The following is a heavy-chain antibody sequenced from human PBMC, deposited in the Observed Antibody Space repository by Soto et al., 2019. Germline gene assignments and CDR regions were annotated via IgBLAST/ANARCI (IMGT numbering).Heavy chain of an antibody. Sequence: GGSLRLSCEVSGLTLSSYDIHWVRQAKGKGLEWVSVIGPAGDTHYPGSGKGRFSISRGQGKNSFYLQMNSLRAEDTAVYYCATGNYYYGLDVWGQGTTVTVSS. CDR2: IGPAGDT. CDR3: ATGNYYYGLDV. J-gene: IGHJ6*02. CDR1: GLTLSSYD. V-gene: IGHV3-13*01.